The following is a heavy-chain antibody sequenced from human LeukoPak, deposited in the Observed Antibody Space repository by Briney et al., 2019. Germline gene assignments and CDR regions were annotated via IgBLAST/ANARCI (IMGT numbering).Heavy chain of an antibody. J-gene: IGHJ4*02. D-gene: IGHD3-10*01. Sequence: GGSLRLSCAASGFTVSSNYMSWVRQAPGKGLEWVSVIYSGGSTYYADSVKGRFTISRDNSKNTLYLQMNSLRAEDTAVYYCARDFPLLYGSGSYPLYWGQGTLVTVSS. V-gene: IGHV3-66*01. CDR2: IYSGGST. CDR3: ARDFPLLYGSGSYPLY. CDR1: GFTVSSNY.